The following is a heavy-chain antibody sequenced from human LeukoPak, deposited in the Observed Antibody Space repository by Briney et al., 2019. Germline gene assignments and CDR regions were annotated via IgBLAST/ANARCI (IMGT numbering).Heavy chain of an antibody. CDR1: GGSISSYY. Sequence: SETLSLTCTVSGGSISSYYWSWIRQPPGKGLEWIGYIYYSGSTNYNPSLKSRVTISVDTSNNQFSLKLSSVTAADTAVYYCARWGYGPYGYYYYYMDVWGKGTTVTVSS. V-gene: IGHV4-59*01. D-gene: IGHD5-18*01. CDR3: ARWGYGPYGYYYYYMDV. J-gene: IGHJ6*03. CDR2: IYYSGST.